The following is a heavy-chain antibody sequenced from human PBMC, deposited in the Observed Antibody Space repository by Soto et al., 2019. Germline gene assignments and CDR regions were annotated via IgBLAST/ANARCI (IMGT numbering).Heavy chain of an antibody. Sequence: QVQLVQSGAEVKKPGSSVKVSCKASGGTFSSYAISWVRQAPGQGLEWMGGIIPIFGTANYAQKFQGRVTITADETTSEDYMELSGLRTEGTAVYYCAGDRGYSYGQGNFDYWGQGTLVTVSS. CDR3: AGDRGYSYGQGNFDY. CDR1: GGTFSSYA. V-gene: IGHV1-69*12. D-gene: IGHD5-18*01. J-gene: IGHJ4*02. CDR2: IIPIFGTA.